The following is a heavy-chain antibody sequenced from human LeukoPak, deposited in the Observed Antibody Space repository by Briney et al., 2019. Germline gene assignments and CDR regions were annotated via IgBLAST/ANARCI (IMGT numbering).Heavy chain of an antibody. CDR2: INHSGST. CDR3: ARGRRHTSRYDFWSGYYTGYYFDY. CDR1: GGSFSGYY. D-gene: IGHD3-3*01. J-gene: IGHJ4*02. Sequence: PSETLSLTCAVYGGSFSGYYWSWIRQPPGKGLEWIGEINHSGSTNYNPSLKSRVTISVDTSKNQFSLKLSSVTAADTAVYYCARGRRHTSRYDFWSGYYTGYYFDYWGQGTLVTVSS. V-gene: IGHV4-34*01.